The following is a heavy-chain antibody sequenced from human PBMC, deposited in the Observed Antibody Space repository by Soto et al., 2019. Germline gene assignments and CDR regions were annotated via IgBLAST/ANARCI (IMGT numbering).Heavy chain of an antibody. CDR2: ISYDGSNK. CDR1: GFTFSSYG. CDR3: AKESVYCSGGSCYATGFDY. D-gene: IGHD2-15*01. J-gene: IGHJ4*02. V-gene: IGHV3-30*18. Sequence: GGSLRLSXAASGFTFSSYGMHWVRQAPGKGLEWVAVISYDGSNKYYADSVKGRFTISRDNSKNTLYLQMNSLRAEDTAVYYCAKESVYCSGGSCYATGFDYWGQGTLVTVSS.